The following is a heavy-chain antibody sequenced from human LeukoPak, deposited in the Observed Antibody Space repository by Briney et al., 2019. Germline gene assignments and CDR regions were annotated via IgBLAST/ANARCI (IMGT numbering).Heavy chain of an antibody. CDR2: IYTSGST. D-gene: IGHD6-19*01. Sequence: SQTLSLTCTVSGGSISSGSYYWRWIRQPAGKGLEWIGRIYTSGSTNYNPSLKSRVTISVDTSKNQFSLKLSSVTAADTAVYYCAREASAGFFDYWGQGTLVTVSS. CDR3: AREASAGFFDY. CDR1: GGSISSGSYY. V-gene: IGHV4-61*02. J-gene: IGHJ4*02.